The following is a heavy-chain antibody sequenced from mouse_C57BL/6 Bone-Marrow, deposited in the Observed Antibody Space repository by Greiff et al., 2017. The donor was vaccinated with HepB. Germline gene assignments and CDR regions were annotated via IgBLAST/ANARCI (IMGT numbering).Heavy chain of an antibody. J-gene: IGHJ3*01. D-gene: IGHD2-4*01. Sequence: EVQLQQSGPELVKPGASVKISCKASGYTFTDYYMNWVKQSHVKSLEWIGDINPNNGGTSYNQKFKGKATLTVDKSSSTAYMELRSLTSEDSAVYFCARAPNLLYYDYPWFAYWGHGTLVTVSA. CDR2: INPNNGGT. V-gene: IGHV1-26*01. CDR1: GYTFTDYY. CDR3: ARAPNLLYYDYPWFAY.